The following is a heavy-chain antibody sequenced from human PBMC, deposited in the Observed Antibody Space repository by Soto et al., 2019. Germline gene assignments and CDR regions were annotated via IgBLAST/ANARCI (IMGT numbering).Heavy chain of an antibody. CDR1: GGTFSSST. Sequence: QVQLVQSGAEVKKPGTSVNVSCKASGGTFSSSTISWVRQAPGQGLEWMGSIIPILGIANYAQKFQGRVKITSDKSTKTAYMELKSLRSEDTAVYYCARDQGAYFVLYGRGTLVNVSS. CDR2: IIPILGIA. J-gene: IGHJ2*01. CDR3: ARDQGAYFVL. V-gene: IGHV1-69*08.